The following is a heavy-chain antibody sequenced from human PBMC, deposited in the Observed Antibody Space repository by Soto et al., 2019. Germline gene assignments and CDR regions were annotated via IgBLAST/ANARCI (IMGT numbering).Heavy chain of an antibody. Sequence: ASVPVSCKASGHTFSDYYTHWLRQAPGKGLEWMGWISPNSGGTHYAQKFQGRVTMTSDTSISTSYMELSRLRSDDTAVYYCARDRDASAGYGFWSGHYRMLEVWGQGTTVTVSS. D-gene: IGHD3-3*01. J-gene: IGHJ6*02. CDR2: ISPNSGGT. V-gene: IGHV1-2*02. CDR3: ARDRDASAGYGFWSGHYRMLEV. CDR1: GHTFSDYY.